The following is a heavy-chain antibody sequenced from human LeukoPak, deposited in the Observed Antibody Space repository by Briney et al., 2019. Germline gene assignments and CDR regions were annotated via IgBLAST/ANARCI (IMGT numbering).Heavy chain of an antibody. Sequence: AGGSLRLSCAASGFTFGSFWMHWVRQAPGKGLVWVARIKNDGTSPTYADSVKGRFTISRDNAKNTLYLQTNNLRAEDTAVYYCARDTGSGFYHSAAAGTFDYWGQGTRVTVSS. CDR3: ARDTGSGFYHSAAAGTFDY. CDR2: IKNDGTSP. J-gene: IGHJ4*02. V-gene: IGHV3-74*01. CDR1: GFTFGSFW. D-gene: IGHD6-13*01.